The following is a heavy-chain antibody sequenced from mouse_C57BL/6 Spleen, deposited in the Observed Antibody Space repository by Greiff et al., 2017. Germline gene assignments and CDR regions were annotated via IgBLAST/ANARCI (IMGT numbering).Heavy chain of an antibody. V-gene: IGHV1-80*01. J-gene: IGHJ1*03. CDR3: ARNYYGISYWYFDV. Sequence: VQLQQSGAELVKPGASVKISCKASGYAFSSYWMNWVKQRPGKGLEWIGQIYPGDGDTTYNGKFKGKATLTADKSSSTAYMQLSSLTSEDSAVYFCARNYYGISYWYFDVWGTGTTVTVSS. CDR1: GYAFSSYW. CDR2: IYPGDGDT. D-gene: IGHD1-1*01.